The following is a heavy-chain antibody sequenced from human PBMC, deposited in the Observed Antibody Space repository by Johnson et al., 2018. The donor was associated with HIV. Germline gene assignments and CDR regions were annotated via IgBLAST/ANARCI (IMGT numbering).Heavy chain of an antibody. Sequence: QMMLVESGGGVVQPGRSLRLSCPASGFTFSSFGMHWVRQTPGKGLEWVATVWYDGSHEYYADSVKGRFILSRDNSKNTLYLQMNSLRVEDTALYYCARGIGDEYAFDVWGQGTMVTVSS. CDR1: GFTFSSFG. V-gene: IGHV3-33*08. CDR2: VWYDGSHE. J-gene: IGHJ3*01. CDR3: ARGIGDEYAFDV. D-gene: IGHD2-21*01.